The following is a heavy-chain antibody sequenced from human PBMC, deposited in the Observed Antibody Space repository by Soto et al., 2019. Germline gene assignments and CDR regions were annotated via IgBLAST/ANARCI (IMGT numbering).Heavy chain of an antibody. Sequence: SETLSLTCTVSGGSISSGDYYWSWIRQPPGKGLEWIGYIYYSGSTYYNPSLKSRVTISVDTSKNQFSLKLSSVTAADTAVYYCAREGITMVRGRVYWGQGTLVTVSS. CDR1: GGSISSGDYY. V-gene: IGHV4-30-4*01. D-gene: IGHD3-10*01. CDR3: AREGITMVRGRVY. J-gene: IGHJ4*02. CDR2: IYYSGST.